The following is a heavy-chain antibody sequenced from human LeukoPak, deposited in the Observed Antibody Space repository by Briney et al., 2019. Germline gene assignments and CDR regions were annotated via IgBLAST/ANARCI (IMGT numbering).Heavy chain of an antibody. J-gene: IGHJ3*02. Sequence: SETLSLTCTVSGGSISSSSYYWGWIRQPPGKGLEWIGSIYYSGSTYYNPSLKSRVTISVDTSKNQFSLKLSSVTAADTAVYYCTRASWFGELLRSFDIWGQGTMVTVSS. V-gene: IGHV4-39*01. CDR3: TRASWFGELLRSFDI. D-gene: IGHD3-10*01. CDR2: IYYSGST. CDR1: GGSISSSSYY.